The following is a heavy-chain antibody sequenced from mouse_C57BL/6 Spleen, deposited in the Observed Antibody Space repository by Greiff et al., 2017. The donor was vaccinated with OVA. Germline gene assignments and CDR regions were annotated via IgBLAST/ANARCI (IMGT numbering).Heavy chain of an antibody. CDR3: ARSYYGSSFPPSY. V-gene: IGHV1-50*01. CDR2: IDPSDSYT. D-gene: IGHD1-1*01. CDR1: GYTFTSYW. J-gene: IGHJ2*01. Sequence: QVQLQQPGAELVKPGASVKLSCKASGYTFTSYWMQWVKQRPGQGLEWIGEIDPSDSYTNSNQKFKGKATLTVDTSSSTAYMQLSSLTSEDSAVYYCARSYYGSSFPPSYWGQGTTLTVSS.